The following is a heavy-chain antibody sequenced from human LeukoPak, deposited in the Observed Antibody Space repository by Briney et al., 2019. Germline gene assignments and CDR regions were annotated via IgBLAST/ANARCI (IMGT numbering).Heavy chain of an antibody. CDR3: ARDNMSGGTGFWDY. CDR1: GFTFSTYT. CDR2: ISFDGTDK. J-gene: IGHJ4*02. Sequence: PGGSLRLSCAASGFTFSTYTIHWVRQAPGKGLEWVARISFDGTDKTYVDSVQGRFSLSRDNSKTTVYLQMNSLRPDDTAIYYCARDNMSGGTGFWDYWGQGTLVTVSS. V-gene: IGHV3-30-3*01. D-gene: IGHD3-3*01.